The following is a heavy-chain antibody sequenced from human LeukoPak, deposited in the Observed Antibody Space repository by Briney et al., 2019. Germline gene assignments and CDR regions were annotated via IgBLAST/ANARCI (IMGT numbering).Heavy chain of an antibody. CDR2: IYYSGST. J-gene: IGHJ5*02. D-gene: IGHD2-15*01. CDR3: ARRARSGGRGDWFDP. CDR1: GGSISSYY. V-gene: IGHV4-59*08. Sequence: SETLSLTCTVSGGSISSYYWSWIRQPPGKGLEWIGYIYYSGSTNYNPSLKSRVTISVDTSKNQFSLKLSSVTAADTAVYYCARRARSGGRGDWFDPWGQGTLVTVSS.